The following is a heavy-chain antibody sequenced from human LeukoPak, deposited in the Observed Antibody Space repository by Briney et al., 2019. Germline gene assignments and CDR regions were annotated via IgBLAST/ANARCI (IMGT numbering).Heavy chain of an antibody. D-gene: IGHD6-19*01. CDR3: ATPPGGYSSGWYDY. CDR1: GYTFTGYY. V-gene: IGHV1-24*01. J-gene: IGHJ4*02. Sequence: PGASVKVSCKASGYTFTGYYMHWVRQAPGKGLEWMGGFDPEDGETIYAQKFQGRVTMTEDTSTDAAYMELSSLRSEDTAVYYCATPPGGYSSGWYDYWGQGTLVTVSS. CDR2: FDPEDGET.